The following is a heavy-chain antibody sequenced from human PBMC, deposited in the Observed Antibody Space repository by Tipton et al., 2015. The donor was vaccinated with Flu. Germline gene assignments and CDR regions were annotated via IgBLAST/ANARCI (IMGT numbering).Heavy chain of an antibody. D-gene: IGHD3-16*01. J-gene: IGHJ4*02. CDR3: AILGDLGY. CDR1: GYRFTDYY. V-gene: IGHV1-2*02. Sequence: QVQLVQSGAEVEKPGASVKVSCKASGYRFTDYYIHWVRQAPGQGLEWMAWINPNSGATNNTQTFQGRITMTTDTSINTAYMELTRLTPDDTAKYYCAILGDLGYWGQGTLVSVSS. CDR2: INPNSGAT.